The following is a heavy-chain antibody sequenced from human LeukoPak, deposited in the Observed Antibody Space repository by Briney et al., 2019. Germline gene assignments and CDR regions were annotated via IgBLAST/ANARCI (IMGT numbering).Heavy chain of an antibody. CDR1: GGSFSGYY. CDR3: ARGRGLKYSSSWYGFDY. CDR2: INHSGST. V-gene: IGHV4-34*01. J-gene: IGHJ4*02. Sequence: KSSETLSLTCAVYGGSFSGYYWSWIRQPPGKGLEWIGEINHSGSTNYNPSLKSRVPISVDTSKNQFSLKLSSVTAADTAVYYCARGRGLKYSSSWYGFDYCGEGTLVTVSS. D-gene: IGHD6-13*01.